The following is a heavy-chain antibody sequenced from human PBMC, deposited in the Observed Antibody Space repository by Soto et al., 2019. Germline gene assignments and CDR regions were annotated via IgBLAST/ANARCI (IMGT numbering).Heavy chain of an antibody. CDR3: ARHVRRDTNRFDP. CDR1: GGSISSSSYY. J-gene: IGHJ5*02. Sequence: PSETLSLTCTVSGGSISSSSYYWGWIRQPPGKGLEWIGSIYYSGSTYYNPSLKSRVTISVDTSKNQFSLKLSSVTAADTAVYYCARHVRRDTNRFDPWGQGTLVTVSS. V-gene: IGHV4-39*01. CDR2: IYYSGST.